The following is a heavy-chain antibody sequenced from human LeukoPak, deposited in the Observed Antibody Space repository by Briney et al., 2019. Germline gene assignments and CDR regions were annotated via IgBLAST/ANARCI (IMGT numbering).Heavy chain of an antibody. CDR3: ARGYYGDYSPLGY. D-gene: IGHD4-17*01. V-gene: IGHV1-2*02. J-gene: IGHJ4*01. Sequence: ASVKVSCKASGYTFTGYYMHWVRQAPGQGLEWMGWINPNSGGTNYAQKFQGRVTMTRDTSISTAYMELSRLRSDDTAVYYCARGYYGDYSPLGYWGQEPWSPSPQ. CDR2: INPNSGGT. CDR1: GYTFTGYY.